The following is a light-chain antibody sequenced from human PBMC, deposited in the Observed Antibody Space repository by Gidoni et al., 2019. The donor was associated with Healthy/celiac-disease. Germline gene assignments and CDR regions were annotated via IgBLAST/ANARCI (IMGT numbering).Light chain of an antibody. CDR2: GAS. Sequence: EIVLTQSPGTLFLSPGERATLSCRASQSVSSSYLAWYQQKPGQAPRLLIYGASSRATGIPDRFSGSGSGTDFTLTISSLEPEDFAVYYCQQYGSSPRTFGQXTKLEIK. CDR3: QQYGSSPRT. V-gene: IGKV3-20*01. J-gene: IGKJ2*01. CDR1: QSVSSSY.